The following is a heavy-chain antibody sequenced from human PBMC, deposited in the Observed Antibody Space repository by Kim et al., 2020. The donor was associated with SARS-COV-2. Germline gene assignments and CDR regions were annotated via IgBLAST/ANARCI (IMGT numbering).Heavy chain of an antibody. V-gene: IGHV4-59*01. CDR3: AAYDFWKRTYFDY. CDR1: GGSISSYY. D-gene: IGHD3-3*01. J-gene: IGHJ4*02. CDR2: IYYSGSP. Sequence: SETLSLTCTVSGGSISSYYWSWIRQPPGKGLEWIGYIYYSGSPNYNPSLKSRVTISVDTSKNQFSLKLSSVTAADTAVYYCAAYDFWKRTYFDYWGQGTLVTVSS.